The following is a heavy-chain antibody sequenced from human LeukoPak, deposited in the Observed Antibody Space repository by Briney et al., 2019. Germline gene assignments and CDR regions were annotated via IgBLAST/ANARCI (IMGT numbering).Heavy chain of an antibody. CDR2: ISAYNGDT. D-gene: IGHD1-26*01. CDR1: GYTFTSYG. CDR3: AKGYGWEASYYYYYMDV. J-gene: IGHJ6*03. Sequence: GASVKVSCKASGYTFTSYGISWVRQAPGQGLEWMGWISAYNGDTNYAQKLQGRVTMTTDTSTSTAYMELRSLRSDDTAVYYCAKGYGWEASYYYYYMDVWGKGTTVTISS. V-gene: IGHV1-18*01.